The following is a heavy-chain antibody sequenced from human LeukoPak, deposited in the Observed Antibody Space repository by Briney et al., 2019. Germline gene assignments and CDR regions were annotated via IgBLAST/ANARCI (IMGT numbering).Heavy chain of an antibody. Sequence: GESLKISCKGSGYRFTSYWIAWVRQMPGKGLEWIGVIYPGDSDTRYSPSFQGQVTISADKSISTAYLQWNTLKASDIAMYYCARTAGYGDSYYGMDVWGQGTTVTVSS. CDR3: ARTAGYGDSYYGMDV. CDR1: GYRFTSYW. J-gene: IGHJ6*02. D-gene: IGHD4-17*01. V-gene: IGHV5-51*01. CDR2: IYPGDSDT.